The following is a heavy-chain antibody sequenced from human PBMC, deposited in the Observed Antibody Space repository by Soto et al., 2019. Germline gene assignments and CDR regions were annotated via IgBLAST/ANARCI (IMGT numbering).Heavy chain of an antibody. J-gene: IGHJ3*01. V-gene: IGHV1-69*02. Sequence: SVKVSCKASGGTFSSYTISWVRQAPGQGLEWMGRIIPILGIANYAQKFQGRVTITADKSTSTAYMELSSLRSEDTAVYYCARGDAAGGLKRYCSGSSCLTGGAFDLWGQGTMVTLSS. CDR3: ARGDAAGGLKRYCSGSSCLTGGAFDL. CDR2: IIPILGIA. CDR1: GGTFSSYT. D-gene: IGHD2-15*01.